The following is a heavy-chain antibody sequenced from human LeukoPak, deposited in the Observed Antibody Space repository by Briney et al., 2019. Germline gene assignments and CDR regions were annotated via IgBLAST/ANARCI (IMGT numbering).Heavy chain of an antibody. V-gene: IGHV3-23*01. Sequence: GGSLRISCAASGFTFSSYAMSWVRQAPGKGLEWVSAISGSGGSTYYADSVKGRFTISRDNSKNTLYLQMNSLRAEDTAVYYCAKDHYDILTGYYSGYWGQGTLVTVSS. CDR2: ISGSGGST. CDR1: GFTFSSYA. D-gene: IGHD3-9*01. CDR3: AKDHYDILTGYYSGY. J-gene: IGHJ4*02.